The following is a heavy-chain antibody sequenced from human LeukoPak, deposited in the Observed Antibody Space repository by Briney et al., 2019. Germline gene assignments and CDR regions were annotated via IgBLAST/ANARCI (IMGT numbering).Heavy chain of an antibody. Sequence: GGSLRLSCAASGFTFSSYAMSWVRQAPGKGLEWVSVIYSGGSTYYADSVKGRFTISRDNAKNSLYLQMNSLRAEDTAVYYCARKNGLDYWGQGTLVTVSS. J-gene: IGHJ4*02. CDR3: ARKNGLDY. CDR1: GFTFSSYA. V-gene: IGHV3-66*01. CDR2: IYSGGST.